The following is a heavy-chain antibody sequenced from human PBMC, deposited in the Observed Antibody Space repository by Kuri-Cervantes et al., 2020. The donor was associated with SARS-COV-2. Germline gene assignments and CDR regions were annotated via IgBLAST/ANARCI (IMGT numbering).Heavy chain of an antibody. J-gene: IGHJ6*02. V-gene: IGHV1-18*04. CDR2: ISTYNANA. Sequence: ASVKVSCKASGYTFTTYGITWVRQAPGQGLEWMGWISTYNANADYAHKLQGRVTMTTDTSTSIAYMELRSLRSDDTAIYYCAGGFDYGDYPYYYGMDVWGQGTTVTVSS. CDR3: AGGFDYGDYPYYYGMDV. D-gene: IGHD4-17*01. CDR1: GYTFTTYG.